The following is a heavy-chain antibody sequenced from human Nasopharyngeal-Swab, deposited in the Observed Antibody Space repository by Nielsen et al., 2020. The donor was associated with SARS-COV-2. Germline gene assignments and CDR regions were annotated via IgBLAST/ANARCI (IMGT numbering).Heavy chain of an antibody. J-gene: IGHJ3*02. V-gene: IGHV3-30-3*01. CDR3: ARDLSGSYADDAFDI. CDR2: ISYDGSNK. D-gene: IGHD3-10*01. CDR1: GFTFSSYA. Sequence: GESLKISCAASGFTFSSYAMHWVRQAPGKGLEWVAVISYDGSNKYYADSVKGRFTISRDNSKNTLYLQMNSLRAEDTAVYYCARDLSGSYADDAFDIWGKGTMVTVSS.